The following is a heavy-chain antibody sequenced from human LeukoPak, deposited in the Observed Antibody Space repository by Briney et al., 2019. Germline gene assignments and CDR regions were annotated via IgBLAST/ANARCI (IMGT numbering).Heavy chain of an antibody. CDR1: GFTFSSYW. D-gene: IGHD6-13*01. CDR2: IKQDGSEK. J-gene: IGHJ4*02. CDR3: ARDKYRWGIAAAGTDDY. V-gene: IGHV3-7*01. Sequence: GGSLRLSCAASGFTFSSYWMSWVRQAPGKGLEWVANIKQDGSEKYYVDSVKGRFTISRDNAKNSLYLQMNSLRAEDTAVYYYARDKYRWGIAAAGTDDYWGQGTLVTVSS.